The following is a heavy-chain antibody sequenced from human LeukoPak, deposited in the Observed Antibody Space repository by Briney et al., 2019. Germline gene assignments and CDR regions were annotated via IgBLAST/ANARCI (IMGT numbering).Heavy chain of an antibody. CDR2: INHRGGT. V-gene: IGHV4-34*01. CDR1: GESFSGYY. Sequence: SETLSLTCVFSGESFSGYYWSWIRQPPGKGLEWIGDINHRGGTSYNPSLKSRLSISIDPSKNQFALILDSVTAADTAVYFCATFPDYEPIDNWGQGTLVTVSS. D-gene: IGHD3-16*01. CDR3: ATFPDYEPIDN. J-gene: IGHJ4*02.